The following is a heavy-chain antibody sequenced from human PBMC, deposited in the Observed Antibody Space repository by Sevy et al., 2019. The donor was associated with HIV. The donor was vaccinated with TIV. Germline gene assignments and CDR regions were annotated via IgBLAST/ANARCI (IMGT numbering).Heavy chain of an antibody. Sequence: GGSLRLSCAASGFTFSSYSMNWVRQAPGKGLEWVSSISSSSSYIYYADSVKGRFTISRDKAKNSLYLQMNSLRAEDTAVYYCARDHQSGVFSGGDPAGAFDIWGQGTMVTVSS. CDR2: ISSSSSYI. CDR1: GFTFSSYS. D-gene: IGHD2-21*02. J-gene: IGHJ3*02. CDR3: ARDHQSGVFSGGDPAGAFDI. V-gene: IGHV3-21*01.